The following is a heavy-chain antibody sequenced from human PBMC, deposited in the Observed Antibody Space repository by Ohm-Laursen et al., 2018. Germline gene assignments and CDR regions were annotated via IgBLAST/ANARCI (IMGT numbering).Heavy chain of an antibody. J-gene: IGHJ3*02. CDR1: GGSFSGYY. Sequence: GTLSLTCAVYGGSFSGYYWSWIRQPPGKGLEWIGEINHSGSTNYNPSLKSRVTISVDTSKNQFSLKLSSVTAADTAVYYCARVRRRYCTNGVCYTSTAFDIWGQGTMVTVSS. CDR3: ARVRRRYCTNGVCYTSTAFDI. V-gene: IGHV4-34*01. D-gene: IGHD2-8*01. CDR2: INHSGST.